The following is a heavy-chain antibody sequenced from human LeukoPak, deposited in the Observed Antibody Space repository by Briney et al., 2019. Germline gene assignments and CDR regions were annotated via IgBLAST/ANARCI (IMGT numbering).Heavy chain of an antibody. V-gene: IGHV2-70*11. CDR3: ARRTRGFHFHD. D-gene: IGHD2-2*01. Sequence: SGPSLGKATQTLTPICTFSWFSLSTSGMCVNWFRQPPGKALEWLARIDWDDDKYYSTSLKTRLTISKDTSKNQVVLTMTNMDPVDTATYFCARRTRGFHFHDWGQGTLVTVSS. J-gene: IGHJ4*02. CDR1: WFSLSTSGMC. CDR2: IDWDDDK.